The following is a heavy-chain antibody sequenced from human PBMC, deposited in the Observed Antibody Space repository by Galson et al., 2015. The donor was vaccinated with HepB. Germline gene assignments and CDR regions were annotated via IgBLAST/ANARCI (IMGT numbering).Heavy chain of an antibody. CDR1: GGTLRSYA. CDR3: ARVSTLYDSSGYAHDAFDM. D-gene: IGHD3-22*01. J-gene: IGHJ3*02. CDR2: IIPILGIA. Sequence: SVKVSCKASGGTLRSYAINWVRQAPGQGLELMGGIIPILGIANYAQKVQGRVTITADKSTTTAYMELSSLRSEDTAVYYCARVSTLYDSSGYAHDAFDMWGQGTMVTVSS. V-gene: IGHV1-69*10.